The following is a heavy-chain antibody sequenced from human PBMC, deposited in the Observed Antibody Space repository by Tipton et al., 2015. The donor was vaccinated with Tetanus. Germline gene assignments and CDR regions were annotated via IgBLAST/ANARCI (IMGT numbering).Heavy chain of an antibody. CDR2: IYSFGST. J-gene: IGHJ4*02. Sequence: TLSLTCTVSGASISSGGYYWTWIRQRPGKGLEWIGDIYSFGSTYYSPSLKSRVTISIDTSKNQYSLQLNSVTAADTAVYYCARDSSGGYYYDVWGQGTLVTVSS. CDR1: GASISSGGYY. V-gene: IGHV4-31*03. D-gene: IGHD3-22*01. CDR3: ARDSSGGYYYDV.